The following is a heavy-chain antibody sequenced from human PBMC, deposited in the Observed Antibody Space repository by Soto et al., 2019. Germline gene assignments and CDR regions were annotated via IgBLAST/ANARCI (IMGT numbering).Heavy chain of an antibody. CDR3: ARSNDSIGYISPPYDAFDI. D-gene: IGHD3-22*01. CDR2: IYPGDSDT. Sequence: GESLKISCKGSGYSFTSYWIGWVRQMPGKGLEWMGIIYPGDSDTRYSPSFKGQVTISADKSISTAYLQWSSLKASDTAMYYCARSNDSIGYISPPYDAFDIWGQGTMVTVSS. J-gene: IGHJ3*02. V-gene: IGHV5-51*01. CDR1: GYSFTSYW.